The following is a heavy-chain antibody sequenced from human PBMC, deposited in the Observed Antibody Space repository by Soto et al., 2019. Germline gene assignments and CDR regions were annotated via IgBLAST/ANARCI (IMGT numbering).Heavy chain of an antibody. CDR3: ARGQRIDFWSGYPPHNWFDP. V-gene: IGHV1-3*01. CDR1: GYTFTSYA. CDR2: INAGNGNT. D-gene: IGHD3-3*01. J-gene: IGHJ5*02. Sequence: GASVKVSCKASGYTFTSYAMHWVRQAPGQRLEWMGWINAGNGNTKYSQKFQGRVTITRDTSASKAYIELSSLRSEDPGVYFCARGQRIDFWSGYPPHNWFDPWGQGTLVTVSS.